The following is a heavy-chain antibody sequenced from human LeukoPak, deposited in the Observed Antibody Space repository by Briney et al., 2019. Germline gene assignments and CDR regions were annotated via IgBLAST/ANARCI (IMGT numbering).Heavy chain of an antibody. CDR2: IYYSGST. V-gene: IGHV4-61*01. CDR1: GGSVSSGSYY. J-gene: IGHJ3*02. Sequence: SETLSLTCTVSGGSVSSGSYYWSWIRQPPGKGLEWIGYIYYSGSTNYNPSLKSRVTISVDTSKNQFSLKLSSVTAADTAVYYCARGRWELMMYAILGAFDIWGQGTMVTVSS. CDR3: ARGRWELMMYAILGAFDI. D-gene: IGHD2-8*01.